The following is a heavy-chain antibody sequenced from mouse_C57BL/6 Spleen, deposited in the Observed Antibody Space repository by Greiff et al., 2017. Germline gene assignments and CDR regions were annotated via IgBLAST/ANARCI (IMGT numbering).Heavy chain of an antibody. CDR1: GYTFTSYW. CDR3: ARGYSNYDAMDY. J-gene: IGHJ4*01. V-gene: IGHV1-69*01. D-gene: IGHD2-5*01. Sequence: QVQLQQPGAELVMPGASVKLSCKASGYTFTSYWMHWVKQRPGQGLEWIGEIDPSDSYTNYNQKFKGKATLTVNKSSSTAYMQLSSLTSEDSGVYCCARGYSNYDAMDYWGQGTSVTVSS. CDR2: IDPSDSYT.